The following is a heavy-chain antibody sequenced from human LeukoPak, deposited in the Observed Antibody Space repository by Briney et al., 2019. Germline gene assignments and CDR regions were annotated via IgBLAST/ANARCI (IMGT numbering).Heavy chain of an antibody. CDR1: GGSISSYY. D-gene: IGHD3-16*02. Sequence: SETLSLTCTVSGGSISSYYWSWIRQPAGKGLEWIGRIYTSGSTNYNPSLKSRVTMSVDTSKNQFSLKLSSVTAAGTAVYYCARAGEPMITFGGVIVIPSAFDIWGQGTMVTVSS. V-gene: IGHV4-4*07. CDR2: IYTSGST. J-gene: IGHJ3*02. CDR3: ARAGEPMITFGGVIVIPSAFDI.